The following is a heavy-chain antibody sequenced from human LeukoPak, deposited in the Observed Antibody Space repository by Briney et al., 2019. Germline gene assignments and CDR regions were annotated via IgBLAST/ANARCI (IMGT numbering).Heavy chain of an antibody. J-gene: IGHJ5*02. CDR2: FDPEDGET. D-gene: IGHD3-22*01. Sequence: ASVKVSCKVSGYTLTELSMHWVRQAPGKGLEWMGGFDPEDGETIYAQKFQGRVTMTEDTSTDTAYMELSSLRSEDTAVYYCATGPTMITGSGWFDPWGQGTLVSVSS. CDR1: GYTLTELS. V-gene: IGHV1-24*01. CDR3: ATGPTMITGSGWFDP.